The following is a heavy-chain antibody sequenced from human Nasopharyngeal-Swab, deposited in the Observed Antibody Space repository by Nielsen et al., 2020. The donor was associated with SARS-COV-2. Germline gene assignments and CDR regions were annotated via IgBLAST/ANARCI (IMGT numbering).Heavy chain of an antibody. CDR2: AYYRSTWYH. CDR3: ARGSHNSGWF. D-gene: IGHD6-19*01. V-gene: IGHV6-1*01. CDR1: GDSVSSNRAA. J-gene: IGHJ4*02. Sequence: SQTLSLTCVISGDSVSSNRAAWHWTRQSPSRGLEWLGRAYYRSTWYHDYAVSVQGRESINPDTSKNLFSLQLNSVTPDDTAVYYCARGSHNSGWFWGRGTLVTVSS.